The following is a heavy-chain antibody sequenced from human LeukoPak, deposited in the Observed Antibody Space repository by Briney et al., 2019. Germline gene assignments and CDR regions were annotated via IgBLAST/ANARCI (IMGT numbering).Heavy chain of an antibody. V-gene: IGHV4-59*08. CDR1: GGAISSYY. CDR3: ARHRHYGDYISGMDD. J-gene: IGHJ6*02. Sequence: SETLSLTCTVSGGAISSYYRSWIWQTPGKGQEWVGYIYYSGSTNYNPSLKSRVTISVDTSKNQFPLKLSSVTAADTAVYYCARHRHYGDYISGMDDWGQGTTVTVSS. D-gene: IGHD4-17*01. CDR2: IYYSGST.